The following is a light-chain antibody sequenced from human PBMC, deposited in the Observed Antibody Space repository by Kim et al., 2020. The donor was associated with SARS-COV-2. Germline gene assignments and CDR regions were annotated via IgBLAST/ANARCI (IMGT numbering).Light chain of an antibody. CDR2: AAA. V-gene: IGKV3-15*01. CDR3: QQYNDWPRT. J-gene: IGKJ1*01. Sequence: DIVMTQSPATLSVSPGERATVSCRASQSVNRYLAWYQQKPGQVPRLLIYAAATRATGIPARFSGSGSGTEYTLTISSLQSEHFAVYYCQQYNDWPRTFGQGTKVDIK. CDR1: QSVNRY.